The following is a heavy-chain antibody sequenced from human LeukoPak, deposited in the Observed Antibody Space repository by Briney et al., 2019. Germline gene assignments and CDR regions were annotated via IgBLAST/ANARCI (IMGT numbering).Heavy chain of an antibody. V-gene: IGHV4-61*02. J-gene: IGHJ1*01. D-gene: IGHD3-22*01. Sequence: SETLSLTCAVSGGSISSSNWWSWIRQPAGKGLEWIGRIYASGSTNYNPSLNSRVTISVDTSKNQFSLKLSSATAADTAVYCCARSSGYYFEYFHHWGQGTRVTVSS. CDR3: ARSSGYYFEYFHH. CDR2: IYASGST. CDR1: GGSISSSNW.